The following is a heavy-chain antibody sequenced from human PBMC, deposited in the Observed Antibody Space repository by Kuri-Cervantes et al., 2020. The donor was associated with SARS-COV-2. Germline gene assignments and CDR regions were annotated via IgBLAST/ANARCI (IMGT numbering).Heavy chain of an antibody. V-gene: IGHV4-34*01. J-gene: IGHJ4*02. CDR1: GGSFRGYY. CDR2: INHSGST. CDR3: AIAGVRVLIDLYSNPGFDY. Sequence: SQTLSLTCAVYGGSFRGYYWSWVRQPPGKGLEWIGEINHSGSTNYNPSLKSRVTISVYTSKNQSSLKLSSVTAADTAVYYCAIAGVRVLIDLYSNPGFDYWGQGTLVTVSS. D-gene: IGHD4-11*01.